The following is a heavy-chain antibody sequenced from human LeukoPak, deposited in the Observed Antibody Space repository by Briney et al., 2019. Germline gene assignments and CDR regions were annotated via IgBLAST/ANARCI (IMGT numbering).Heavy chain of an antibody. J-gene: IGHJ3*02. CDR1: GGSISSSNW. CDR2: IYHSGST. V-gene: IGHV4-4*02. D-gene: IGHD3-9*01. Sequence: SETLSLTCAVSGGSISSSNWWSWVRQPPGKGLEWIGEIYHSGSTNYNPSLKSRVTISVDKSKNQFSLKLSSVTAADTAVYYCARESPDILTGYYALDIWGQGTMVTVSS. CDR3: ARESPDILTGYYALDI.